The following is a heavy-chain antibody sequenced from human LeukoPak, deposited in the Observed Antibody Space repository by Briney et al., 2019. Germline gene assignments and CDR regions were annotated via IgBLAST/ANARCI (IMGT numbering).Heavy chain of an antibody. CDR1: GGSFSGYY. V-gene: IGHV4-34*01. J-gene: IGHJ5*02. D-gene: IGHD5-12*01. Sequence: SETLSLTCAVYGGSFSGYYWSWIRQPPGKGLEWIGRVSHTGSTDYNPSLRSRVIVSVDTSKDQFSLKLSSVTAADTAVYYCARVDGWAYSGYDAFAFLRAPWGQGTLVTVSS. CDR3: ARVDGWAYSGYDAFAFLRAP. CDR2: VSHTGST.